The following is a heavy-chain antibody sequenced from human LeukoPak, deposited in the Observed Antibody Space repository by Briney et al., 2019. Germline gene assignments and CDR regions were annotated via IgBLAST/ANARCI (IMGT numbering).Heavy chain of an antibody. CDR1: GYTFTGYY. CDR3: ARDNSVRDGAWWFNP. J-gene: IGHJ5*02. V-gene: IGHV1-46*01. Sequence: ASVKVSCKASGYTFTGYYMHWVRQAPGQGPEWMGVISPSGGSTIYAQKFKGRVTLTRDMSTSTDYLELSSLRSEDTAVYYCARDNSVRDGAWWFNPWGQGTLVTVSS. D-gene: IGHD5-24*01. CDR2: ISPSGGST.